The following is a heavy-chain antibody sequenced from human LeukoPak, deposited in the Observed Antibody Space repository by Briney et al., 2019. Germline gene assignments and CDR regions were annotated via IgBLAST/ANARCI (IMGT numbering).Heavy chain of an antibody. CDR1: GFTFSDYY. Sequence: PGGSLRLSCAASGFTFSDYYMSWIRQAPGKGLEWVSYISSGGSTIYYADSVKGRFTISRDNSKNTLYLQMNSLRAEDTAVYYCAKDVNSSWDPNWFDPWGQGTLVTDSS. D-gene: IGHD6-13*01. J-gene: IGHJ5*02. CDR2: ISSGGSTI. CDR3: AKDVNSSWDPNWFDP. V-gene: IGHV3-11*01.